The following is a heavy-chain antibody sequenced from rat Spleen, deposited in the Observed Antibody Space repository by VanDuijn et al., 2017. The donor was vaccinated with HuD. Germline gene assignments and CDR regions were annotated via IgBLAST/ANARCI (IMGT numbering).Heavy chain of an antibody. CDR2: ISYDGSST. CDR3: AKQGTGTYWHFDF. D-gene: IGHD5-1*01. J-gene: IGHJ1*01. Sequence: EVQLVESGGGLVQPGRSLKLSCSASGFTFSDYNMAWVRQAPKKGLEWVATISYDGSSTYYRDSVKGRFTVSRNNAKTTLYLQMDSLGSEDTATYYCAKQGTGTYWHFDFWGPGTMVTVSS. V-gene: IGHV5S10*01. CDR1: GFTFSDYN.